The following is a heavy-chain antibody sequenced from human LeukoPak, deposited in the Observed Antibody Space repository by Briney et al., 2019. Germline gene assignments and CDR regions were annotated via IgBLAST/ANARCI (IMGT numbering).Heavy chain of an antibody. CDR2: ISGSGGST. Sequence: GGSLRLSCAASGFTFSSYAMSWVRQAPGKGLEWVSAISGSGGSTYYADSVKGRFTISRDNVKNSLYLQMNSLRAEDTAVYYCARDLTVAQEYYFDYWGQGTLVTVSS. J-gene: IGHJ4*02. CDR3: ARDLTVAQEYYFDY. CDR1: GFTFSSYA. V-gene: IGHV3-23*01.